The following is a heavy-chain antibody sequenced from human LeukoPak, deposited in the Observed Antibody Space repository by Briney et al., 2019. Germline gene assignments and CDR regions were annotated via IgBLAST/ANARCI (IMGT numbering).Heavy chain of an antibody. CDR3: ARESNWAYYFDY. CDR2: SSTYIADT. V-gene: IGHV1-18*01. Sequence: ASVKVSCKASAYTFNSYNINWVRQAPGQGLEWMGWSSTYIADTKYAQKVQGRVTMTTDTSTSTAYMELRSLRSDDTAVYYCARESNWAYYFDYWGQGTLVTVSS. J-gene: IGHJ4*02. D-gene: IGHD7-27*01. CDR1: AYTFNSYN.